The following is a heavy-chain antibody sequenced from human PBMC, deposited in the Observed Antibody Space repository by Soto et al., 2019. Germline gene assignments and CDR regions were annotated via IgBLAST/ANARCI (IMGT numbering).Heavy chain of an antibody. V-gene: IGHV3-30*18. CDR1: GFTFSSYG. Sequence: HPGGSLRLSCAASGFTFSSYGMHWVRQAPGKGLEWVAVISYDGSNKYYADSVKGRFTISRDNSKNTLYLQMNSLRAEDTAVYYCAKDQAPVTDPHYYYYYGMDVWGQGTTVTVSS. CDR3: AKDQAPVTDPHYYYYYGMDV. J-gene: IGHJ6*02. CDR2: ISYDGSNK. D-gene: IGHD2-21*02.